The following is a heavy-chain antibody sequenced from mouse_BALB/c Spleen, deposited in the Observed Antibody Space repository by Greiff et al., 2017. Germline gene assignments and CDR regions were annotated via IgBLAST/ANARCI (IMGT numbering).Heavy chain of an antibody. CDR3: AKGESGAMDY. J-gene: IGHJ4*01. CDR1: GFTFSSYA. V-gene: IGHV5-9-4*01. D-gene: IGHD3-1*01. CDR2: ISSGGSYT. Sequence: EVMLVESGGGLVKPGGSLKLSCAASGFTFSSYAMSWVRQSPEKRLEWVAEISSGGSYTYYPDTVTGRFTISRDNAKNTLYLEMSSLRSEDTAMYYCAKGESGAMDYWGQGTSVTVSS.